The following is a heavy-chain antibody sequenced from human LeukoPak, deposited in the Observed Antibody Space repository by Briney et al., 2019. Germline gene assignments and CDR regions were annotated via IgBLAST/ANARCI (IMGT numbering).Heavy chain of an antibody. CDR2: ISAYNGNT. J-gene: IGHJ4*02. CDR3: ARDLELLIAVADPYYFDY. V-gene: IGHV1-18*04. D-gene: IGHD6-19*01. CDR1: GYTFTDYY. Sequence: ASVKVSCKASGYTFTDYYVHWVRQAPGQGLEWMGWISAYNGNTNYAQKLQGRVTMTTDTSTSTAYMELRSLRSDDTAVYYCARDLELLIAVADPYYFDYWGQGTLVTVSS.